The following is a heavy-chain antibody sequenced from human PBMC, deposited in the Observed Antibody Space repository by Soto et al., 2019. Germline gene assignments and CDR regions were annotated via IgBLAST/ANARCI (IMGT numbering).Heavy chain of an antibody. D-gene: IGHD3-22*01. CDR2: ISYDGSNK. V-gene: IGHV3-30-3*01. CDR3: ARDLYYHDSSGYYQIDI. J-gene: IGHJ3*02. Sequence: QVQLVESGGGVVQPGRSLRLSCAASGFTFRGYAMHWVRQAPGKGLEWVAVISYDGSNKYYADSVKGRITISRDNSKNTVYLQMNSLRTEDTAGYYCARDLYYHDSSGYYQIDIWGQGTRVTVSS. CDR1: GFTFRGYA.